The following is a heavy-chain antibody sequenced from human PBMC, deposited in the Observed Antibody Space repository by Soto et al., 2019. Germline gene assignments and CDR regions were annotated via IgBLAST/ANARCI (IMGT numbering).Heavy chain of an antibody. D-gene: IGHD2-2*01. CDR2: TYYRSKWYN. CDR1: GDSVSSNSAA. CDR3: ARWLGYCSSTSCPYYYYYMDV. Sequence: SQTLSLTCAISGDSVSSNSAAWNWIRQSPSRGLEWLGRTYYRSKWYNDYAVSVKSRITINPDTSKNQFSLQLNSVTPEDTAVYYCARWLGYCSSTSCPYYYYYMDVWDKGTTVTVSS. V-gene: IGHV6-1*01. J-gene: IGHJ6*03.